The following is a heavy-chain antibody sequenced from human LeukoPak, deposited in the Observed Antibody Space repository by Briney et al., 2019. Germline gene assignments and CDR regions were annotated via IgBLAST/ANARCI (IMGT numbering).Heavy chain of an antibody. CDR3: ARDLAGDGLSYFDY. J-gene: IGHJ4*02. Sequence: ASVKVSCKASGYTFSGYYMHWVRQAPGQGLEWMGWNSNSGGTKYAQKFQGRVTMTRDTSISTAYMELTSLKSDDTAVYYCARDLAGDGLSYFDYWGQGNPGHRLL. V-gene: IGHV1-2*02. CDR2: NSNSGGT. CDR1: GYTFSGYY. D-gene: IGHD6-19*01.